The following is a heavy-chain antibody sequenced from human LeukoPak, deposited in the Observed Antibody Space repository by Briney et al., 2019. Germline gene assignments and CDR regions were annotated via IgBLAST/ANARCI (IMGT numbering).Heavy chain of an antibody. CDR3: ARDLLGYCSSTSCLGDG. Sequence: PGRSLRLSCGASGFTFSSYAMHWVRQAPGKGLEWVAVISYDGSNKYYADSVKGRFTISRDNSKNTLYLQMNSLRAEDTTVYYCARDLLGYCSSTSCLGDGWGQGTLVTVSS. D-gene: IGHD2-2*03. CDR2: ISYDGSNK. V-gene: IGHV3-30*04. CDR1: GFTFSSYA. J-gene: IGHJ4*02.